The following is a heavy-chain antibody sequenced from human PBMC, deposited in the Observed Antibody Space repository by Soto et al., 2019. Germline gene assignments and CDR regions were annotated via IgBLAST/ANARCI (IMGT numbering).Heavy chain of an antibody. D-gene: IGHD3-10*01. J-gene: IGHJ4*02. CDR3: ARERRVVYTHYFAY. V-gene: IGHV4-59*01. CDR1: VGSISSYY. CDR2: IYYSGST. Sequence: QVQLQESGPELVKPSETLSLLCTVSVGSISSYYWSWIRQPPGKGLELIGYIYYSGSTNYNPSLNSRVTRSLDTSKNQSYLELSSVTAADTDVYYCARERRVVYTHYFAYRGLGTLVTVSS.